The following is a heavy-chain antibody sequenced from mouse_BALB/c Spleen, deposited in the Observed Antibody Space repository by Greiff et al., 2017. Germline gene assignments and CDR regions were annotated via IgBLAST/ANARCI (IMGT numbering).Heavy chain of an antibody. CDR3: ARNRGNYDGYLYYYAMDY. V-gene: IGHV2-4-1*01. CDR2: IWSGGST. J-gene: IGHJ4*01. Sequence: VQVVESGPGLVQPSQSLSITCTVSGFSLTSYGVHWVRQSPGKGLEWLGVIWSGGSTDYNAAFISRLSISKDNSKSQVFFKMNSLQADDTAIYYCARNRGNYDGYLYYYAMDYWGQGTSVTVSS. CDR1: GFSLTSYG. D-gene: IGHD2-3*01.